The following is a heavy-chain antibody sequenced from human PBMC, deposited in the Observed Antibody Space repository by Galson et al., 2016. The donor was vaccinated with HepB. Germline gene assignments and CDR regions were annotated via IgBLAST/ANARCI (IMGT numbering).Heavy chain of an antibody. Sequence: TLSLTCAVSGDSLTSGSYSWSWIRQPPGKGLEWIGHVLKSGATYYNPSLKSRVTISLDRSRNHFSLRLSSVTAADTAMYFCTRGASLVRAYGESISYFDNWGQGTPVTVSS. D-gene: IGHD3-3*01. CDR2: VLKSGAT. CDR3: TRGASLVRAYGESISYFDN. V-gene: IGHV4-30-2*01. CDR1: GDSLTSGSYS. J-gene: IGHJ4*02.